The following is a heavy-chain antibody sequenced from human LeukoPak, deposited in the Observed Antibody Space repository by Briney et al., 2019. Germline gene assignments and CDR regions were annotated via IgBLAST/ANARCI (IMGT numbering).Heavy chain of an antibody. CDR2: IYTSGNT. Sequence: PSETLSLTCTVSGGSVSSYSWNWIRQPAGKGLEWIGRIYTSGNTNYSPSLKSRVTVSVDTSKNHFSLKLSSVTAADTAVYYCARESTGDAFHIWGQGTMVTVSS. CDR3: ARESTGDAFHI. V-gene: IGHV4-4*07. J-gene: IGHJ3*02. D-gene: IGHD1-14*01. CDR1: GGSVSSYS.